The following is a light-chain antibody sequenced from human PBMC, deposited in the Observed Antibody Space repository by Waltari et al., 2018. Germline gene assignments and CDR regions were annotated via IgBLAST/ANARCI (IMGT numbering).Light chain of an antibody. CDR3: VTWDSNLSIVV. Sequence: QSVLTQPPSVSAPPGQTVTISCSGSSPQIGTTFLSWYQQHPGTAPKLLIYDNYKRPLGIPDRFSASKSGTSATLGITGLQTGDEADYYCVTWDSNLSIVVFGGGTKLTVL. V-gene: IGLV1-51*01. CDR1: SPQIGTTF. J-gene: IGLJ2*01. CDR2: DNY.